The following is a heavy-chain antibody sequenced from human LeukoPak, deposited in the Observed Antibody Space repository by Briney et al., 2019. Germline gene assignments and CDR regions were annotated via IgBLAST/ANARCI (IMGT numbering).Heavy chain of an antibody. CDR1: GFTFSTYG. D-gene: IGHD3-10*01. J-gene: IGHJ4*02. V-gene: IGHV3-33*01. CDR3: ARGGGSESYYKRVLDY. CDR2: VWYDGGNK. Sequence: GGSLRLSCAASGFTFSTYGMHWVRQAPGKGLEWVAVVWYDGGNKYYADSVKGRFTVSRDNSKNTLYLQMNRLRAEDTAVYYCARGGGSESYYKRVLDYWGQGTLVTVSS.